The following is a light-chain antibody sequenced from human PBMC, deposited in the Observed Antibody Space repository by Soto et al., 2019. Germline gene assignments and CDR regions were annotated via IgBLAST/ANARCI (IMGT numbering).Light chain of an antibody. V-gene: IGLV2-8*01. CDR3: CSNAGSHYYV. CDR2: EVT. Sequence: QSALTQPPSASGSPGQSVTISCTGTSSDVGGYNYVSWYQQHPGKAPKRLIYEVTKRPSGVPDRFSGSKSGNTDSLTVSGLQADDEAEYYCCSNAGSHYYVFGTGTKVTVL. J-gene: IGLJ1*01. CDR1: SSDVGGYNY.